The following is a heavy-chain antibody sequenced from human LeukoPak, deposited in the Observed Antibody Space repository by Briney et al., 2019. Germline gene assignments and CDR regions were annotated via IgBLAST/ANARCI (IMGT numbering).Heavy chain of an antibody. CDR3: ARVLSGYENYFVY. V-gene: IGHV1-2*02. CDR2: INPNSGGT. D-gene: IGHD6-25*01. CDR1: GYTFTGYY. J-gene: IGHJ4*02. Sequence: VASVKVSCKASGYTFTGYYIHWVRQAPGQGLEWMGWINPNSGGTNYAQYFQDRVTMTRDTSTSTVYMELSRLRSDDTALYYCARVLSGYENYFVYWGQGTLVTVSS.